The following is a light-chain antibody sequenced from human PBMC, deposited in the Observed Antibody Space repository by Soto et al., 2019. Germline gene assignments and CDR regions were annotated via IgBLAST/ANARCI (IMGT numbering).Light chain of an antibody. V-gene: IGKV1-39*01. CDR3: QQSYSSPWT. J-gene: IGKJ1*01. CDR2: AAY. CDR1: QNITNY. Sequence: DIQMTQSPSSLSASVGDRVTITCRASQNITNYLNWYQQKPGKAPNLLIYAAYTLLRGVPSRLSGGGSGTDFTLTSDSLQPEDFATYYCQQSYSSPWTFGQGTKVEIK.